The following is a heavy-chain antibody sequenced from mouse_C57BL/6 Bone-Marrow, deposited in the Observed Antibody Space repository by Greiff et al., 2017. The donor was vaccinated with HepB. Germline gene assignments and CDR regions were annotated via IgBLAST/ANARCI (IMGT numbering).Heavy chain of an antibody. CDR1: GYTFTDYE. CDR2: IDPETGGT. J-gene: IGHJ2*01. CDR3: TRGVLYYYGSPYFDY. D-gene: IGHD1-1*01. V-gene: IGHV1-15*01. Sequence: QVQLQQSGAELVRPGASVTLSCKASGYTFTDYEMHWVKQTPVHGLEWIGAIDPETGGTAYNQKFKGKAILTADKSSSTAYMELRSLTSEDSAVYYCTRGVLYYYGSPYFDYWGQGTTLTVSS.